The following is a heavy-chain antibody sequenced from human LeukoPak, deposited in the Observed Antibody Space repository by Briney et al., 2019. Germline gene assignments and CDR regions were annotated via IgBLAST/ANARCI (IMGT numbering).Heavy chain of an antibody. V-gene: IGHV4-61*08. Sequence: SETLSLTCTVSGASLNSGGYYGNWIRQPPGKEPEWIGYIYYSGSTNYNRSLKSRVTISVDTSKNQFSLKLTSVTAADTAVYYCAREGWDLWGRGTLVTVSS. CDR1: GASLNSGGYY. D-gene: IGHD2-15*01. CDR3: AREGWDL. J-gene: IGHJ2*01. CDR2: IYYSGST.